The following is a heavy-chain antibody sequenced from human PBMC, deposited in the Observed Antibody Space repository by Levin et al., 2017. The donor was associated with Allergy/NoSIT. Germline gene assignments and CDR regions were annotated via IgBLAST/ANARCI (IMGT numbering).Heavy chain of an antibody. CDR3: ARGIVATMTIDY. CDR1: GGSISSYY. D-gene: IGHD5-12*01. J-gene: IGHJ4*02. CDR2: IYYSGST. Sequence: SETLSLTCTVSGGSISSYYWSWIRQPPGKGLEWIGYIYYSGSTNYNPSLKSRVTISVDTSKNQFSLKLSSVTAADTAVYYCARGIVATMTIDYWGQGTLVTVSS. V-gene: IGHV4-59*01.